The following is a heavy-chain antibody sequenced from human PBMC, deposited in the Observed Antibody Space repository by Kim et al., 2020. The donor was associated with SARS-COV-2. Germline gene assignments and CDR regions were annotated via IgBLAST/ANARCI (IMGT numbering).Heavy chain of an antibody. CDR3: ATLSTRNGSDY. CDR2: IRGDGSTP. D-gene: IGHD2-2*01. CDR1: GFSFSTYW. Sequence: GGSLRLSCAASGFSFSTYWVHWVRQAPGKGLEWVSSIRGDGSTPCYVDSVKGRFTISRDNAENTVYLQMNSLRAEDTAVYYCATLSTRNGSDYWGQGTL. V-gene: IGHV3-74*01. J-gene: IGHJ4*02.